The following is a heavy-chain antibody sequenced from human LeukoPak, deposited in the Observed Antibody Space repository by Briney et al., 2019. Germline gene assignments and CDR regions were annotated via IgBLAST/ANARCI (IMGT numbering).Heavy chain of an antibody. J-gene: IGHJ6*03. CDR3: ARVLDYYYYMDV. D-gene: IGHD3-3*01. V-gene: IGHV1-69*05. Sequence: GSSVKVSCKASGGTFSSYAISWVRQAPGQGLEWMGGIIPIFGTANYAQTFQGRVTITTDESTSTAYMELSSLRYEDTAVYYCARVLDYYYYMDVWGKGTTVTVSS. CDR1: GGTFSSYA. CDR2: IIPIFGTA.